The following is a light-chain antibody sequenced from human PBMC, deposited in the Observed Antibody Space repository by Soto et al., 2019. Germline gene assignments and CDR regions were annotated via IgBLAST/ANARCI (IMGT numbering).Light chain of an antibody. CDR1: QSVSSL. Sequence: IVLTQSPATLSLWPGETAILSCRASQSVSSLLSWYQQKPGQAPRLLIYDASSRAPGVPARFRGSGSGTDFTLPISSLEPEDFALYYCQQRSSWITFGQGTRLEIE. CDR2: DAS. CDR3: QQRSSWIT. V-gene: IGKV3-11*01. J-gene: IGKJ5*01.